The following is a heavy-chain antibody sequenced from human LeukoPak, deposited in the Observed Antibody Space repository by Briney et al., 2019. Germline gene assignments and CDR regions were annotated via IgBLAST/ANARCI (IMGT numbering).Heavy chain of an antibody. Sequence: SETLSLTCTVSGGSISSSSYYWGWIRQPPGKGLEWIGSIYYSGSTYYNPSLKSRVTISVDTSKNQFSLKLSSVTAADTAVYYCARLTLNSSYCSSTSCRYYFDYWGQGTLVTVSS. CDR1: GGSISSSSYY. CDR2: IYYSGST. D-gene: IGHD2-2*01. J-gene: IGHJ4*02. V-gene: IGHV4-39*01. CDR3: ARLTLNSSYCSSTSCRYYFDY.